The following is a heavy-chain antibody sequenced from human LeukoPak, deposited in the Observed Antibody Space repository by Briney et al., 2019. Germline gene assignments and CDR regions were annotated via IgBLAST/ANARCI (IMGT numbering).Heavy chain of an antibody. J-gene: IGHJ6*02. CDR3: ASAGVYCSSTSCYNYYYGMDV. V-gene: IGHV3-48*03. CDR1: GFTFSSYE. Sequence: PGGSLRLSCAASGFTFSSYEMNWVRQAPGKGLEWVSYISSSGSTIYYADSVKGRFTISRDNAKNSLYLQMNSLRAEDTAVYYCASAGVYCSSTSCYNYYYGMDVWGQGTTVTVSS. D-gene: IGHD2-2*01. CDR2: ISSSGSTI.